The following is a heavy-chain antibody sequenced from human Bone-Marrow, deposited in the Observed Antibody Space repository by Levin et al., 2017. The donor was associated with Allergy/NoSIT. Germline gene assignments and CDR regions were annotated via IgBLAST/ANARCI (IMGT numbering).Heavy chain of an antibody. CDR3: ARHAGRSGRNYYYFYMDV. CDR2: SNWNGSRT. J-gene: IGHJ6*03. V-gene: IGHV3-20*04. Sequence: PGGSLRLSCVASGFTFDDYGMSWVRQAPGKGLEWVSGSNWNGSRTGYGDSVKGRFTISRDNAKNSLFLEMNGLRAEDAALYYCARHAGRSGRNYYYFYMDVWGKGTTVTVSS. CDR1: GFTFDDYG. D-gene: IGHD3-10*01.